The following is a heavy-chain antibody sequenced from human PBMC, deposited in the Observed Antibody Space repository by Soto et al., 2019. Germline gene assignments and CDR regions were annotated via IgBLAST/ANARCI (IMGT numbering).Heavy chain of an antibody. CDR1: GFTVSNNY. CDR2: IFGGGST. CDR3: ARDLPGYSSSWPRE. Sequence: EVQLVETGGGLIQPGGSPRLSCAASGFTVSNNYMSWVRQAPGKGLEWVSVIFGGGSTYYADSVKGRFTISRDNSKNTLYLQMNSLRAEDTAVYYCARDLPGYSSSWPREWGQGTLVTVSS. V-gene: IGHV3-53*02. D-gene: IGHD6-13*01. J-gene: IGHJ4*02.